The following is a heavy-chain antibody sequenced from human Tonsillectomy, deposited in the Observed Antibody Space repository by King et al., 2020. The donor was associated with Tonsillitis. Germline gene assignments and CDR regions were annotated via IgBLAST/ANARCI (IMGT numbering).Heavy chain of an antibody. CDR3: AGSGGSSWYDWFDP. D-gene: IGHD6-13*01. J-gene: IGHJ5*02. V-gene: IGHV4-39*01. CDR1: GGSISRSSYY. CDR2: SYYSGST. Sequence: QLQESGPGLVKPSETLSLTCTVSGGSISRSSYYWGWIRQSPGRGLEWIGTSYYSGSTYYNPSLKSRLTISVDTSKNQFSLKLSSVTAADTAVYYCAGSGGSSWYDWFDPWGQGTLVTVSS.